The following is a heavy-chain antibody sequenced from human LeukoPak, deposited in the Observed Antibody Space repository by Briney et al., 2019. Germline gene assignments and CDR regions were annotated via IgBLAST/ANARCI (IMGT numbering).Heavy chain of an antibody. V-gene: IGHV1-24*01. J-gene: IGHJ6*03. D-gene: IGHD5-12*01. CDR3: ARGDSGYDHFYHMDV. CDR2: FDPEHGET. Sequence: ASVKVSCKVSGYTLTELSIHWVRQAPGKGLEWMGGFDPEHGETIYAQKLQGRVTTTRDTSISTAYMELSRLIFDDTAVYYCARGDSGYDHFYHMDVWGKGTTVTISS. CDR1: GYTLTELS.